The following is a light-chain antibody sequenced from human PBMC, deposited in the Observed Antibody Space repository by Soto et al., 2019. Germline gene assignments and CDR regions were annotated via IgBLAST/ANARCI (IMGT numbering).Light chain of an antibody. V-gene: IGKV1-5*01. CDR1: QSISSW. J-gene: IGKJ4*01. CDR2: DAS. CDR3: QQYNRVT. Sequence: DIQMTQSPSTLSASVGDRVTITCRASQSISSWLAWYQQKPGKAPKLLIYDASSLESGVPSRFSGSGSGTEFTLTISSLQPDDFATYYCQQYNRVTFGGGTKVEIK.